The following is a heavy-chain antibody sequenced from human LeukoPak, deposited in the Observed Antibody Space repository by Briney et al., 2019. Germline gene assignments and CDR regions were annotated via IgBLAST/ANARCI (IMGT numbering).Heavy chain of an antibody. J-gene: IGHJ4*02. CDR1: GYTFSNYY. Sequence: ASVKVSSKASGYTFSNYYMHWVRQAPGQGLEWMGLINPTGTGTNYAQKFRGRVTLTRDTSTTTVYMELSSLRSEDSAVYYCAREESGGYSDYWGQGTLVTVSS. CDR2: INPTGTGT. V-gene: IGHV1-46*01. D-gene: IGHD2-8*02. CDR3: AREESGGYSDY.